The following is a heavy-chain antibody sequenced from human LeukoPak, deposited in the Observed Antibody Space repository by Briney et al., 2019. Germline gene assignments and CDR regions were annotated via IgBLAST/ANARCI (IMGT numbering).Heavy chain of an antibody. CDR3: AREACLEWLLLPGCFYL. CDR1: GFTFSSYE. J-gene: IGHJ2*01. CDR2: ISSSGSTI. V-gene: IGHV3-48*03. D-gene: IGHD3-3*01. Sequence: GGSLRLSCAASGFTFSSYEMNWVRQAPGKGLEGVSYISSSGSTIYYADSVKGRFTISRDNAKNSLYLQMNSLRAEDTAVYYCAREACLEWLLLPGCFYLWGRGTLVTVSS.